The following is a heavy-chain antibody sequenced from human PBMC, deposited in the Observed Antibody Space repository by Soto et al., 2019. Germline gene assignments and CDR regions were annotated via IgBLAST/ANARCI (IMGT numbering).Heavy chain of an antibody. Sequence: ASVNVSCKASGYTFTSYDINWVRQATGQGLEWMGWMNPNSGNTGYAQKFQGRVTMTRNTSISTAYMELSSLRSEDTAVYYCAKDDFTDRGDDYFDYWGPGTLVTVSS. CDR3: AKDDFTDRGDDYFDY. CDR1: GYTFTSYD. V-gene: IGHV1-8*01. CDR2: MNPNSGNT. D-gene: IGHD2-21*02. J-gene: IGHJ4*02.